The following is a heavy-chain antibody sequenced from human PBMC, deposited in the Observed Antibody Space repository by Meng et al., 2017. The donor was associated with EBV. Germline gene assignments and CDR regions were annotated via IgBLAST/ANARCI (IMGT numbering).Heavy chain of an antibody. V-gene: IGHV4-39*07. CDR1: GDSISSFYY. Sequence: QLQLQESGPGQVKPSETLSPLGTVSGDSISSFYYWAWLRQPPGRGLEWIGSAHYSGSTYYNPSLKSRVTISVDTSKNQFSLKLSSVTAADTAVYYCARSSPVRFGELSNWGQGTLVTVSS. CDR2: AHYSGST. D-gene: IGHD3-10*01. J-gene: IGHJ4*02. CDR3: ARSSPVRFGELSN.